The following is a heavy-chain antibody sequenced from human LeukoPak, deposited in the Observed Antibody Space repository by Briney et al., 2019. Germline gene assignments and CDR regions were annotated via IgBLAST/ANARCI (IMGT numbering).Heavy chain of an antibody. J-gene: IGHJ4*02. Sequence: PSETLSLTCTVSGGSISSYYRSWIRQPPGKGLEWIGCIYYSGGTNYNPSLKSRVTMSVDTSKNHFSLRLSSVTAADTAVYYCARHSPDMSDFWSGYYTGFDYWGQGTLVTVSS. D-gene: IGHD3-3*01. CDR3: ARHSPDMSDFWSGYYTGFDY. CDR2: IYYSGGT. CDR1: GGSISSYY. V-gene: IGHV4-59*08.